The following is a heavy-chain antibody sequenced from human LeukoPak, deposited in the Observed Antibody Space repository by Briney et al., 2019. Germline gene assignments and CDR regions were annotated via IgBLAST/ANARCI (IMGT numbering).Heavy chain of an antibody. CDR3: ARVTGYMIEDYFDY. CDR2: IYYSGST. CDR1: GGSIGSSSYS. V-gene: IGHV4-30-4*07. D-gene: IGHD3-9*01. Sequence: SETLSLTCTVSGGSIGSSSYSWSWIRQPPGKGLEWIGYIYYSGSTYYNPSLKSRVTISVDTSKNQFSLKLNSVTAADTAVYYCARVTGYMIEDYFDYWGQGTLVTVSS. J-gene: IGHJ4*02.